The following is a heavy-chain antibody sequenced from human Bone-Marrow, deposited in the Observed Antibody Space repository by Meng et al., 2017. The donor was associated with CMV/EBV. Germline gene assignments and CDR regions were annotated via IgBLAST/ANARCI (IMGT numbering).Heavy chain of an antibody. J-gene: IGHJ6*02. CDR2: IYHSGST. CDR3: VRYTFGGVRVYYYGMDV. CDR1: GGSISSYY. V-gene: IGHV4-59*08. D-gene: IGHD3-16*01. Sequence: SETLSLTCTVSGGSISSYYWSWIRQPPGKGLEWIGSIYHSGSTYYNPSLKSRVTKSVDTYKNQFSSKLSSVTAADTAVYYCVRYTFGGVRVYYYGMDVWGQGTTVTVSS.